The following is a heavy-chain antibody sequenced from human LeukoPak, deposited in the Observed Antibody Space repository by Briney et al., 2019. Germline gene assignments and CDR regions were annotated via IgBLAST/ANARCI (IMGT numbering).Heavy chain of an antibody. Sequence: GGSLRLSCAASGFTFSSYAMSWVRQAPGKGLEWVSAISGSGGSTYYADSVKGRFTISRDNSKNTLYLQMNSLRAEDTAVYYCAKVYSGSYSGLGAFDIWGQGTMVTVSS. CDR1: GFTFSSYA. CDR2: ISGSGGST. D-gene: IGHD1-26*01. CDR3: AKVYSGSYSGLGAFDI. V-gene: IGHV3-23*01. J-gene: IGHJ3*02.